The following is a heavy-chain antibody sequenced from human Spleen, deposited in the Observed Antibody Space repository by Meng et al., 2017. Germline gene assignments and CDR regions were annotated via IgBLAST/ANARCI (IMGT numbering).Heavy chain of an antibody. CDR3: ARGTPGRSYSDY. V-gene: IGHV1-18*01. CDR1: DYTFTGYG. Sequence: QVQPVQSGPEGKKPGASVKVSCKASDYTFTGYGVSWVRQASGQGREWMAWLGAHDGDTSHAPKFQGRVTVSADRPTATAYMELRSLRSDDTAVYYCARGTPGRSYSDYWGQGTLVTVSS. CDR2: LGAHDGDT. J-gene: IGHJ4*02. D-gene: IGHD3-10*01.